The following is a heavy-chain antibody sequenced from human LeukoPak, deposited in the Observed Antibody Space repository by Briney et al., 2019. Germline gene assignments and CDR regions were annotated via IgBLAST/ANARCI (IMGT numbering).Heavy chain of an antibody. V-gene: IGHV4-34*01. D-gene: IGHD2-15*01. Sequence: SETLSLTCVVDGGSFSGFDWNWIRQPPGKGLEWIGEINYSGSTKYNPSLKSRLTISVDTSKNQFSLRLSSVIAADTAVYYCARGWGLRGGIMDVWGKGTTVTISS. CDR1: GGSFSGFD. J-gene: IGHJ6*04. CDR3: ARGWGLRGGIMDV. CDR2: INYSGST.